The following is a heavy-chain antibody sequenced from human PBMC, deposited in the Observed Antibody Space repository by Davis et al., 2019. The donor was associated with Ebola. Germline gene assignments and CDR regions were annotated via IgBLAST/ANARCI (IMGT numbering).Heavy chain of an antibody. D-gene: IGHD3-10*01. CDR2: MNPNSGNT. J-gene: IGHJ2*01. Sequence: ASVKVSCKASGYTFTSFDINWVRQATGQGLEWMGWMNPNSGNTGYAQKFQGRVTMTGDTSTSTAYMELGSLRSDDTAVYYCARGHGVDWNFDLWGRGTLVTVSS. CDR1: GYTFTSFD. V-gene: IGHV1-8*01. CDR3: ARGHGVDWNFDL.